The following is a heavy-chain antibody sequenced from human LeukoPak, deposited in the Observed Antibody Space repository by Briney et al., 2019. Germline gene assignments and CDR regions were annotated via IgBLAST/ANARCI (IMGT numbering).Heavy chain of an antibody. V-gene: IGHV3-7*01. Sequence: PGGSLRLSCAASGFTVSSSQMTWVRQAPGKGLEWVANIKQDGGETYYVDSVKGRFTISRDNAKNSLYLQMNSLRAEDTAVYYCARRKYCSSTTCYTGGYRYFDYWGQGTLVTVSS. CDR2: IKQDGGET. D-gene: IGHD2-2*02. J-gene: IGHJ4*02. CDR1: GFTVSSSQ. CDR3: ARRKYCSSTTCYTGGYRYFDY.